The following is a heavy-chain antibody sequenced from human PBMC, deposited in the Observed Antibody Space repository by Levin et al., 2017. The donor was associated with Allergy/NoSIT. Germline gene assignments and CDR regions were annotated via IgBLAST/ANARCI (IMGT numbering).Heavy chain of an antibody. Sequence: SCADSGFTFSDYYMSWIRQAPGKGLEWVSYISSSGSTIYYADSVKGRFTISRDNAKNSLYLQMNSLRAEDTAVYYCASGRPYYDFWSGSTDAFDIWGQGTMVTVSS. CDR1: GFTFSDYY. D-gene: IGHD3-3*01. J-gene: IGHJ3*02. CDR3: ASGRPYYDFWSGSTDAFDI. CDR2: ISSSGSTI. V-gene: IGHV3-11*01.